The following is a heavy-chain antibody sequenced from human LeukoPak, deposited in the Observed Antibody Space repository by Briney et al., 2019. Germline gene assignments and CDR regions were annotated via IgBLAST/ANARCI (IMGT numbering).Heavy chain of an antibody. J-gene: IGHJ6*03. V-gene: IGHV4-31*03. Sequence: SETLSLTCTVSGRSISSGGYYWSWIRQHPGKGLEWIGYIYYSGSTYYNPSLKSRVTISVDTSKNQFSLKLSSVTAADTAVYYCGTTNYYYYYMDVWGKGTTVTVSS. CDR1: GRSISSGGYY. CDR3: GTTNYYYYYMDV. CDR2: IYYSGST. D-gene: IGHD5-12*01.